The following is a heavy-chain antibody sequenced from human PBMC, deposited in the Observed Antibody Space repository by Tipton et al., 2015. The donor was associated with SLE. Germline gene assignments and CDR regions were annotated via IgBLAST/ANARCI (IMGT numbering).Heavy chain of an antibody. CDR3: AREQSSLVRAFDI. CDR2: INHSGST. V-gene: IGHV4-34*01. J-gene: IGHJ3*02. D-gene: IGHD3-10*01. CDR1: GGSFSGYY. Sequence: TLSLTCAVYGGSFSGYYWSWIRQPPGKGLEWIGEINHSGSTYYNPSLKSRFTISVDRSKNLFSLKLSSVTAADTAVYYCAREQSSLVRAFDIWGQGTMVTVAS.